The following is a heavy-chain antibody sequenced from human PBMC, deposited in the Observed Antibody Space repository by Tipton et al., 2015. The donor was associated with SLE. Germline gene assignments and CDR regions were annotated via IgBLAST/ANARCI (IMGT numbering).Heavy chain of an antibody. CDR1: GGSISSYY. D-gene: IGHD1-26*01. J-gene: IGHJ5*02. CDR3: VRGVGGPTFTFWFDP. Sequence: TLSLTCTVSGGSISSYYWSWIRQPPGKGLEWIGYIYYSGSTNYNPSLKSRVSMSIDKSENEFSLKLYSVTAADTAVYFCVRGVGGPTFTFWFDPWGQGALVTVSS. CDR2: IYYSGST. V-gene: IGHV4-59*12.